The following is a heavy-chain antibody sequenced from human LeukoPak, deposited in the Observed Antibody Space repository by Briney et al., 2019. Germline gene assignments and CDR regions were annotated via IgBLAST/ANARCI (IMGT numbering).Heavy chain of an antibody. Sequence: SVTVSCKVSGGTFSSCAISWVRQAPGPGLVWMGGIIPIFGTANYAQKFQGRVTITADESTSTAYMELSSLRSEDTAVYYCARKRGYSYGFDYWGQGTLVTVSS. J-gene: IGHJ4*02. CDR3: ARKRGYSYGFDY. CDR2: IIPIFGTA. D-gene: IGHD5-18*01. CDR1: GGTFSSCA. V-gene: IGHV1-69*13.